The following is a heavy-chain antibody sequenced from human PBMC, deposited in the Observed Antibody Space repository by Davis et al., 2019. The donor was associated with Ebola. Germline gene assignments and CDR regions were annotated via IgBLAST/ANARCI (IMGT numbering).Heavy chain of an antibody. CDR2: ISAYNGNT. Sequence: ASVKVSCKASGYTFTSSAISWVRQAPGQGLEWMGWISAYNGNTNYAQSLQGRVTMTTDTSTSTAYMELRSLRSDDTAVYYCARGPAGDVVVTVPFDHWGQGTLVTVSS. D-gene: IGHD2-21*02. CDR3: ARGPAGDVVVTVPFDH. V-gene: IGHV1-18*04. J-gene: IGHJ4*02. CDR1: GYTFTSSA.